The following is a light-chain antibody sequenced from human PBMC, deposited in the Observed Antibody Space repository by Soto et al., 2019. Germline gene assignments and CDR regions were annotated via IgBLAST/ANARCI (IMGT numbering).Light chain of an antibody. CDR1: SSDVGGYNY. J-gene: IGLJ1*01. Sequence: QSVLTQPASVSGSPGQSITISCTGTSSDVGGYNYVSWYQQHPGKAPKLMIYEVSNRPSGVSNRFSGFKSGNTASLNISGLHAEDEADYYCSSYTSSSTLYVFGTGTKLTVL. CDR2: EVS. V-gene: IGLV2-14*01. CDR3: SSYTSSSTLYV.